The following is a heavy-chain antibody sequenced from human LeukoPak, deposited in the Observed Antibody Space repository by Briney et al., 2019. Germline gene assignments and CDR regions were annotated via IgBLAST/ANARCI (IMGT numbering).Heavy chain of an antibody. CDR1: GFTISGLY. V-gene: IGHV3-53*01. J-gene: IGHJ4*02. CDR2: INSGDGT. CDR3: GRAVGYCSGGSCYYGGPGDY. D-gene: IGHD2-15*01. Sequence: GGSLRLSCAASGFTISGLYMSWVRQAPGKGLEWVSVINSGDGTSYADSVKGRFTISRDNSKNTVDLQMNSLRAEDTAVYYCGRAVGYCSGGSCYYGGPGDYWGQGTLVTVSS.